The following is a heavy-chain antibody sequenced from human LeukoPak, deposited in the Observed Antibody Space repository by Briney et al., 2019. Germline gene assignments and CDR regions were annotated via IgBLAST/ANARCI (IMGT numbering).Heavy chain of an antibody. Sequence: ASVKVSCKSSGYTFTSYGISWVRQAPGQGLEWMGWISVYNGNTNYAQKLQGRVTMTTDTSTSTAYMELRSLRSDDTAVYYCAIDISITGTVDYWGQGTLVTVSS. D-gene: IGHD1-20*01. J-gene: IGHJ4*02. CDR3: AIDISITGTVDY. CDR1: GYTFTSYG. CDR2: ISVYNGNT. V-gene: IGHV1-18*01.